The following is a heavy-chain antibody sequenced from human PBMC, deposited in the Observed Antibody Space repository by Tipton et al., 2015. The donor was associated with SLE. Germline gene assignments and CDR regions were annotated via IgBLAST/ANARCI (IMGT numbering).Heavy chain of an antibody. V-gene: IGHV4-38-2*02. CDR2: IYHSGST. CDR3: ARGYFYDGRGYSD. CDR1: GYSISSNYY. Sequence: TLSLTCTVSGYSISSNYYWGWIRQPPGKGLEWIGSIYHSGSTYYNPSLKSRVAISVDTSNSQFSLKLSSVTAADTAVYYCARGYFYDGRGYSDWGQGTLVTVSS. J-gene: IGHJ4*02. D-gene: IGHD3-22*01.